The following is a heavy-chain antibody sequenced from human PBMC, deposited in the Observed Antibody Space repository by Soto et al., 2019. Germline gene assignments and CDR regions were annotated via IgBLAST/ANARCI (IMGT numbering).Heavy chain of an antibody. CDR2: IYYSGST. V-gene: IGHV4-31*03. J-gene: IGHJ4*02. CDR3: ATSIAARPVDY. Sequence: QVQLQESGPGLVKPSQTLSLTCTVSGGSISSGCYYWSWIRQHPGKGLEWTGYIYYSGSTYYNPSRKSRVTISVDTSKNQFSLKLSSVTSADTAVYYCATSIAARPVDYWGQGTLVTVSS. CDR1: GGSISSGCYY. D-gene: IGHD6-6*01.